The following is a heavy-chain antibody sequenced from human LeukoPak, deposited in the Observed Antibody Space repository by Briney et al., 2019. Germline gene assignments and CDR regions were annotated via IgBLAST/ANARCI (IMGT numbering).Heavy chain of an antibody. D-gene: IGHD1/OR15-1a*01. V-gene: IGHV4-59*08. Sequence: SETLSLTCTVSGGSISTYYWSWIRQPPGKGLEWIGYISYGGSTNYNPSLKSRVTISLDTSKIQFALKLSSVTAADTAVYYCARSIIGTRSKFDYWGQGTLVTVSS. CDR3: ARSIIGTRSKFDY. CDR1: GGSISTYY. CDR2: ISYGGST. J-gene: IGHJ4*02.